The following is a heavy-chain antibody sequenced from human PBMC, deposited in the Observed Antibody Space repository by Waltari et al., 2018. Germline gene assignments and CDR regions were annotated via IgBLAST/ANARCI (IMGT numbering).Heavy chain of an antibody. CDR2: ISGSGNTI. V-gene: IGHV3-21*02. J-gene: IGHJ1*01. D-gene: IGHD4-17*01. CDR3: VRGRLTTVVTPWDF. Sequence: EVQLVESGGGLVKPGGSLRLACEASGFIFTNYGMHWVRQAPGKGLEWVSFISGSGNTIYYEDSVKGRFSMSRDNAKNVLYLQMSGLRAEDTALYYCVRGRLTTVVTPWDFWGQGTLVTVSS. CDR1: GFIFTNYG.